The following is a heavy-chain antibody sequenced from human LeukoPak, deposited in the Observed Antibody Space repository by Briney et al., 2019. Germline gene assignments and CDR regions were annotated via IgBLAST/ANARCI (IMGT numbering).Heavy chain of an antibody. CDR3: ARVLRGLTPGGNDY. CDR1: GYTFTGYY. V-gene: IGHV1-2*02. CDR2: INPNSGGT. J-gene: IGHJ4*02. D-gene: IGHD4-23*01. Sequence: GASVKVSCKASGYTFTGYYMHWVRQAPGQGLEWMGWINPNSGGTNYAQKFQGRVTMTRDTSISTAYMELSRLRSDDTAVYYCARVLRGLTPGGNDYWGEGALCTVSS.